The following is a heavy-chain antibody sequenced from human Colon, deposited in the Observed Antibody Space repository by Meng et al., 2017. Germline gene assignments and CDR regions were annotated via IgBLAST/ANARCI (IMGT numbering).Heavy chain of an antibody. J-gene: IGHJ5*02. CDR1: GGSISTSGHW. CDR3: ARDMSGGYYWFDP. D-gene: IGHD3-22*01. V-gene: IGHV4-31*03. Sequence: QVQLQESGPGLVKPSQTLSLTCTDSGGSISTSGHWWSWIRQHPGKGLEWIGYVFYSGSTQYNPSLKSRVSISVDTSKNQFSLKLYSMTAADTAVYYCARDMSGGYYWFDPWGQGTLVTVSS. CDR2: VFYSGST.